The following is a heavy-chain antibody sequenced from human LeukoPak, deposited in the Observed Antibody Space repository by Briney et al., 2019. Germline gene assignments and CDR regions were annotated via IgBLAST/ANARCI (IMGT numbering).Heavy chain of an antibody. CDR1: GFTFSSYA. CDR2: ISGSGGST. J-gene: IGHJ4*02. V-gene: IGHV3-23*01. Sequence: GGSLRLSCAASGFTFSSYAMSWVRQAPGKGLEWVSAISGSGGSTYYADSVKGRFTISRDNAKNTLYLQMNSLRAEDTAVYYCARGGSGYSHYWGQGTLVTVSS. CDR3: ARGGSGYSHY. D-gene: IGHD3-3*01.